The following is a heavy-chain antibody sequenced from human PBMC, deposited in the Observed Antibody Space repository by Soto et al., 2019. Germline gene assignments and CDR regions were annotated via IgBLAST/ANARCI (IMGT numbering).Heavy chain of an antibody. CDR3: ASSYGDYEVFNYYYGMDV. CDR1: EFTFSSYS. CDR2: ISSSSSTI. J-gene: IGHJ6*02. V-gene: IGHV3-48*01. D-gene: IGHD4-17*01. Sequence: PGGSLSLSCVASEFTFSSYSMNWVRQAPGEGLEWVSYISSSSSTIYYADSVKGRFTICRDNAKNSLYLQMNSLRAEDTAVYYCASSYGDYEVFNYYYGMDVWGQGTTVTVSS.